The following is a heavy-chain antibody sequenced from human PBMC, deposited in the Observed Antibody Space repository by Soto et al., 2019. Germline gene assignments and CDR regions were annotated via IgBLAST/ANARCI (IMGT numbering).Heavy chain of an antibody. CDR1: GGSISSYY. D-gene: IGHD3-22*01. CDR3: ARGYYYDSSGYFYFDY. V-gene: IGHV4-59*01. Sequence: SETLSLTCTVSGGSISSYYWSWIRQPPGKGLEWIGYIYYSGSTNYNPSLKSRVTISVDTSKNQFSLKLSSVTAADTAVYYCARGYYYDSSGYFYFDYWGQGTLVTVSS. CDR2: IYYSGST. J-gene: IGHJ4*02.